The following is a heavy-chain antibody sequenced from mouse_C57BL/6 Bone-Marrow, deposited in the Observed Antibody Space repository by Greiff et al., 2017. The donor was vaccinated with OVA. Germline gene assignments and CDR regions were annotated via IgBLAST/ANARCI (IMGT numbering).Heavy chain of an antibody. CDR2: IDPANGNT. J-gene: IGHJ2*01. D-gene: IGHD1-1*01. CDR1: GFNIKNTY. Sequence: VQLQQSVAELVRPGASVKLSCTASGFNIKNTYMHWVKQRPEQGLEWIGRIDPANGNTKYAPKFQGKATITADTSSNTAYLQLSSLTSEDTAIYYGARITTVVEGDFDYWGQGTTLTVSS. CDR3: ARITTVVEGDFDY. V-gene: IGHV14-3*01.